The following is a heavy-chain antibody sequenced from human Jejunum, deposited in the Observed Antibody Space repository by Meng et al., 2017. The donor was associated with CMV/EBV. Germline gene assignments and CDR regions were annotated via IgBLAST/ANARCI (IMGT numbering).Heavy chain of an antibody. V-gene: IGHV3-23*01. J-gene: IGHJ5*02. Sequence: SGFNFNTYDMSWDSQAPGKGLEWVAAMSGRGGNTYYADSAKGRFTISRDNSKSTLYLQMNSLRADDTAVYHCAKDVRLGGNYGWFDPWGQGTLVTVSS. D-gene: IGHD1-26*01. CDR3: AKDVRLGGNYGWFDP. CDR1: GFNFNTYD. CDR2: MSGRGGNT.